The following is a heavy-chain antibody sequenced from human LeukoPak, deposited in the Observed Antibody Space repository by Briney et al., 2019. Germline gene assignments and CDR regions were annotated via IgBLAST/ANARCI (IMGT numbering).Heavy chain of an antibody. Sequence: GGSLRLSCAASGFTFSNAWMSWVRQAPGKGLEWVGRIKSKTDGGTTDYAAPVKGRFTISRDDSKNTLYLQMNSLKTEDTAVYYCTTDATTFLLLNPSGGPSAGGHWGQGTLVTVSS. J-gene: IGHJ4*02. D-gene: IGHD2-8*02. CDR3: TTDATTFLLLNPSGGPSAGGH. CDR1: GFTFSNAW. V-gene: IGHV3-15*01. CDR2: IKSKTDGGTT.